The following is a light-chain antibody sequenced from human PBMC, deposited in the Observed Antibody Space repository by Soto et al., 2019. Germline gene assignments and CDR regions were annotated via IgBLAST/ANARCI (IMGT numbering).Light chain of an antibody. CDR1: QSVDSR. CDR3: QQYSKWPLA. J-gene: IGKJ4*01. V-gene: IGKV3-15*01. Sequence: EVVLTQSPATLSVSPGEGATLSCKASQSVDSRLAWYQQKPGQAPRLLIEGASSRGTDIPARFSGSGSGTEFTLTSTSLQSEAFAVYYCQQYSKWPLAFGGGTRVEIK. CDR2: GAS.